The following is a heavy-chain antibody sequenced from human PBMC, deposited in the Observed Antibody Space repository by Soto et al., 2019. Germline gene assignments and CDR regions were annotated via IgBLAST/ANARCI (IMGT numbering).Heavy chain of an antibody. J-gene: IGHJ4*02. CDR2: ISGRGGNT. CDR3: ATEGGSYRGGSFDY. CDR1: GFTFSSYP. D-gene: IGHD3-16*02. V-gene: IGHV3-23*01. Sequence: EVQLLESGGGLVQPGGSLRLSCAASGFTFSSYPMSWVRQAPGKGLEWVSAISGRGGNTYYADSVKGRFTISRDNSKNTLYLQMNSLRAEDTAVYYCATEGGSYRGGSFDYWGQGTLVTVSS.